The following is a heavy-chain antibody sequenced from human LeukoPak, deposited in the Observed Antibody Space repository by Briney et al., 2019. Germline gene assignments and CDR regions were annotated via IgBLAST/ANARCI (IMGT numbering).Heavy chain of an antibody. CDR2: NTT. J-gene: IGHJ4*02. Sequence: GGSLRLSCAASGFSLDDYTMHWVRQAPGKGLEWVSLNTTYYGDSVKGRFTISRDNSKNSLFLQMNSLRADDTAVYYCARATAKQQLVSPLGYWGQGTLVTVSS. CDR1: GFSLDDYT. CDR3: ARATAKQQLVSPLGY. D-gene: IGHD6-13*01. V-gene: IGHV3-43*01.